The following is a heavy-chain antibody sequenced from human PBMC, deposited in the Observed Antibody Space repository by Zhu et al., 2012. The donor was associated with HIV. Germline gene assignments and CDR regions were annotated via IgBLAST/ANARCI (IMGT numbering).Heavy chain of an antibody. Sequence: QVQLQESGPGLVKPSETLSLTCTVSGASISSYYWSWIWQPAGKGLEWIGRIYTSGSTDYNPSLKSRVAMSVDTSKSQFSLKLSSVTAADTAVYYCARRKHQSVPRKTNFDYVGPREPWSTVSS. D-gene: IGHD4-11*01. V-gene: IGHV4-4*07. J-gene: IGHJ4*01. CDR3: ARRKHQSVPRKTNFDY. CDR2: IYTSGST. CDR1: GASISSYY.